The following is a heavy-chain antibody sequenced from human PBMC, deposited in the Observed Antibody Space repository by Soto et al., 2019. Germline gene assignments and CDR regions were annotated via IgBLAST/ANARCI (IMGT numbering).Heavy chain of an antibody. CDR3: AREIPLDGDSQSDY. CDR1: GASITGTTYY. D-gene: IGHD3-10*01. V-gene: IGHV4-39*02. Sequence: QLQLRESGPGLVKPSETLSLTCSVSGASITGTTYYWGWIRQPPGKGLEWIGSIYHSGNAYYKASLKCRRTISVDTSKNQFSLRLTSVTAADTAVYYCAREIPLDGDSQSDYWGQGILVTVSS. CDR2: IYHSGNA. J-gene: IGHJ4*02.